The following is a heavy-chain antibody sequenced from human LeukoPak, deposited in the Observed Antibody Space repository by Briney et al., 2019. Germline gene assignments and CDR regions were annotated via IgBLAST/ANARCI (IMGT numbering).Heavy chain of an antibody. CDR3: ARDLGGSYELGY. J-gene: IGHJ4*02. Sequence: SETLSLTCAVSGGSISSGGYSWSWTRQPPGKGLEWIGYIYHSGSTYYNPSLKSRVTISVDRSKNQFSLKLSSVTAADTAVYYCARDLGGSYELGYWGQGTLVTVSS. CDR1: GGSISSGGYS. V-gene: IGHV4-30-2*01. D-gene: IGHD1-26*01. CDR2: IYHSGST.